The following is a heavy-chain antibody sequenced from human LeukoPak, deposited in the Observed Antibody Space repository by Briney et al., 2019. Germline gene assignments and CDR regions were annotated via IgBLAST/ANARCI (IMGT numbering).Heavy chain of an antibody. J-gene: IGHJ6*02. CDR2: ISAYNGNT. CDR3: AREAPRIVVVVAATQYYGMDV. V-gene: IGHV1-18*01. CDR1: GYTFTSYG. D-gene: IGHD2-15*01. Sequence: ASVMVSCKASGYTFTSYGISWVRQAPGQGLEWMGWISAYNGNTNYAQKLQGRVTMTTDTSTSTAYMELRSLRSDDTAVYYCAREAPRIVVVVAATQYYGMDVWGQGTTVTVSS.